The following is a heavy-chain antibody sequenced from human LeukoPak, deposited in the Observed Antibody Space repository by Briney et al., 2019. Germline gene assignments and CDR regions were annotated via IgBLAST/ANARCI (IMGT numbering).Heavy chain of an antibody. Sequence: PGGSLRLSCAASGFTLGSYGMSWVRQAPGKGLEWVSFITPNADRTSYADSVEGHFTISRDNPRNTLYMQMNSLRDEDTALYYCAIMHGYYDGSGYWVQWGQGTLVTVSS. CDR2: ITPNADRT. J-gene: IGHJ1*01. CDR1: GFTLGSYG. D-gene: IGHD3-22*01. V-gene: IGHV3-23*01. CDR3: AIMHGYYDGSGYWVQ.